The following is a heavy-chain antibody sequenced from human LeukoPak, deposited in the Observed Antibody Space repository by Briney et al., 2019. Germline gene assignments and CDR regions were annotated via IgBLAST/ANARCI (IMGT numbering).Heavy chain of an antibody. CDR1: GGSFSPYY. Sequence: PSETLSLTCAAYGGSFSPYYWSWIRQPPGKGLEWIGEIKHSGSTNYNPSLKSRVTISVDTSKNQFSLRLSSVTAADTAVYYCARGGFYCGGDCYVDYWGQGTLVTVSS. D-gene: IGHD2-21*02. J-gene: IGHJ4*02. V-gene: IGHV4-34*01. CDR2: IKHSGST. CDR3: ARGGFYCGGDCYVDY.